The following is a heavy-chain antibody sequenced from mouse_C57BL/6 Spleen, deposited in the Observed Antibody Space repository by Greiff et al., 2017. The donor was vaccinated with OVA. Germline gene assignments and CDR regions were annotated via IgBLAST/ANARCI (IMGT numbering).Heavy chain of an antibody. D-gene: IGHD1-1*01. CDR1: GYTFTSYW. V-gene: IGHV1-69*01. Sequence: QVQLQQPGAELVMPGASVKLSCKASGYTFTSYWMHWVKQRPGQGLEWIGEIDPSDSYTNYNQKFKGKSTLTVDKSSSTAYMQLSSLTSEDSAVYYCARSGAVVATRYFDVWGTGTTVTVSS. CDR3: ARSGAVVATRYFDV. J-gene: IGHJ1*03. CDR2: IDPSDSYT.